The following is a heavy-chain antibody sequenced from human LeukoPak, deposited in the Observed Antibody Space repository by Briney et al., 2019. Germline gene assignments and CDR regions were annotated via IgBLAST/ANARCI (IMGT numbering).Heavy chain of an antibody. Sequence: GASVKVSCKASGYTFPRYGISWVRQAPGQGLEWMGWISTYNGDTNYAQKFQDRVTMTTDTSTSTAYMELRSLRSDDTAVYYCARDQPGVAFDIWGQGTVVTVSS. V-gene: IGHV1-18*01. CDR2: ISTYNGDT. CDR3: ARDQPGVAFDI. D-gene: IGHD3-10*01. J-gene: IGHJ3*02. CDR1: GYTFPRYG.